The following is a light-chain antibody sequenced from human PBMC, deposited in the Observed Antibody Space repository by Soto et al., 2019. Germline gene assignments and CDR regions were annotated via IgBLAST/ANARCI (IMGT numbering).Light chain of an antibody. V-gene: IGLV1-40*01. CDR2: GNS. CDR1: SSNIGAGYD. Sequence: QSVLTQPPSVSGAPGQRVTISCTGSSSNIGAGYDVHWYQQLPGTAPKLLIYGNSNRPSGVPDRFSGSKSGTSASLAITGLQAEDEADYYCQSYESSLRGVVFGGGTQLTVL. CDR3: QSYESSLRGVV. J-gene: IGLJ2*01.